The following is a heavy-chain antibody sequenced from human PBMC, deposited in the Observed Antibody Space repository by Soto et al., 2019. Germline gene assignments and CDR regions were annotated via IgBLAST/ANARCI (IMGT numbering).Heavy chain of an antibody. CDR2: IIPIFGTA. V-gene: IGHV1-69*01. CDR3: ARDADSSGCLGY. Sequence: QVQLVQSGAEVKKPGSSVKVSCKASGGTFSSYAISWVRQAPGQGLEWMGGIIPIFGTANYAQKFQSRVTITADESPTTAYMELSSLRSEDTAVYYCARDADSSGCLGYWGQGTLVTVSS. D-gene: IGHD6-19*01. J-gene: IGHJ4*02. CDR1: GGTFSSYA.